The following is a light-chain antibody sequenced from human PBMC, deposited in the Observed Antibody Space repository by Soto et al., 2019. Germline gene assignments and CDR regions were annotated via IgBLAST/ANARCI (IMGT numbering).Light chain of an antibody. J-gene: IGLJ7*01. CDR3: QVWDSSSDHVV. CDR1: NIGSKS. CDR2: YDN. V-gene: IGLV3-21*04. Sequence: SYELTQPPSVSVAPGKTARITCGGNNIGSKSVHWYQQKPGQAPVLVIYYDNHRPSGIPERFSGSNSGNTATLTISRVEAGDEADYYCQVWDSSSDHVVFGGGTQLTVL.